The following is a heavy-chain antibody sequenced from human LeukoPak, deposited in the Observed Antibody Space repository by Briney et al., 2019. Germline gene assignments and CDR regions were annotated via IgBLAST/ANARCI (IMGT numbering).Heavy chain of an antibody. CDR3: AKESSGHDAFDI. Sequence: GESLRLSCAASGFTFDDYAMHWVRQAPGKGLEWVSGISWNSGSIGYADSVKGRFTISRDNAKNSLYLQMNSLRAEDMALYYCAKESSGHDAFDIWGQGTMVTVSS. CDR2: ISWNSGSI. D-gene: IGHD6-6*01. CDR1: GFTFDDYA. J-gene: IGHJ3*02. V-gene: IGHV3-9*03.